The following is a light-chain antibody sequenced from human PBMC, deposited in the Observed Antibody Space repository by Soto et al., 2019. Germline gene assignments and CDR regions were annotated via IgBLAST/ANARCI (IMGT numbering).Light chain of an antibody. CDR2: STS. V-gene: IGKV1-17*01. CDR3: LQRTSYPLS. CDR1: QGIGYN. Sequence: DIRMTQAPSSLSASVGDRVTITGRASQGIGYNLDRYQQKPGKAPKILIYSTSRLQGGVTSRFSGSVSGTELTLTISSLQPEDFATYYCLQRTSYPLSFGGGTKVEI. J-gene: IGKJ4*01.